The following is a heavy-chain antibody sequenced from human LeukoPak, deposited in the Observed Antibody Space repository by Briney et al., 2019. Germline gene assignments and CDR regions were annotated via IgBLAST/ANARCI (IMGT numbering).Heavy chain of an antibody. D-gene: IGHD3-22*01. V-gene: IGHV4-59*08. CDR3: ARRFYYDGHHDS. J-gene: IGHJ4*02. CDR2: IYSTGST. CDR1: GGSISSYY. Sequence: SETLSLTCTVSGGSISSYYWSWIRQPPGKGLEWVGYIYSTGSTSYNPSLKSRVTISVDTSKNQFSLNLTSVTAADTAVYYCARRFYYDGHHDSWGQGTLVTVSS.